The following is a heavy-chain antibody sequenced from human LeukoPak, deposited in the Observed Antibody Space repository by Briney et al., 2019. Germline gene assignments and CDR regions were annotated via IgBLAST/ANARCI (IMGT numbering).Heavy chain of an antibody. CDR1: GYTLTELS. J-gene: IGHJ3*02. V-gene: IGHV1-24*01. Sequence: ASVKVSCKVSGYTLTELSMHWVPQAPGKGLEGMGGFDPEDGETIYAQKFQGRVTMTEDTSTDTAYMELSSLRSEDTAVYYCATRKIAALRAFDIWGQGTMVTVSA. CDR3: ATRKIAALRAFDI. CDR2: FDPEDGET. D-gene: IGHD6-6*01.